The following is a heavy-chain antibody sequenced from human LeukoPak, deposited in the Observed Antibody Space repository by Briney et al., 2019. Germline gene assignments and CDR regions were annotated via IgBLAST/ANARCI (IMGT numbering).Heavy chain of an antibody. Sequence: GSLRLSCAVSGITLSNYGMSWVRQPPGKGLEWVAGISGSGGGTNYADSVKGRFTISRDNAKNTLYLQMNSLRAEDTAVYFCAKRGVVIRVILVGFHKEAYYFDSWGQGALVTVSS. V-gene: IGHV3-23*01. CDR1: GITLSNYG. CDR3: AKRGVVIRVILVGFHKEAYYFDS. CDR2: ISGSGGGT. J-gene: IGHJ4*02. D-gene: IGHD3-10*01.